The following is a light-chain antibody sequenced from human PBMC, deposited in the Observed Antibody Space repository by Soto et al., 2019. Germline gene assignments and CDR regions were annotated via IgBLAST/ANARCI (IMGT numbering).Light chain of an antibody. CDR1: QSISSW. CDR3: QQYNSYWT. CDR2: DAS. J-gene: IGKJ1*01. Sequence: DIQMTQSPSTLSASVGDRVTITCRASQSISSWLAWYQQKAGKAPKLLIYDASSLESGVPSRFSGSGSGTDFTLTISSLQPDDFAAYYCQQYNSYWTFGQGTKVDIK. V-gene: IGKV1-5*01.